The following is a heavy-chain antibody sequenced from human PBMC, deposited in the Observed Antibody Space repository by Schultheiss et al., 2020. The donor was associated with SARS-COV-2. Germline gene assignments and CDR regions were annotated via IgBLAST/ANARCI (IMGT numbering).Heavy chain of an antibody. J-gene: IGHJ5*02. D-gene: IGHD1-7*01. CDR3: ARSLYNWNYDWFDP. V-gene: IGHV1-2*02. Sequence: ASVKVSCKASGYTFTSYAMHWVRQAPGQGLEWMGWINPNSGGTNYAQKFQGRVTMTRDTSISTAYIELSRLRSDDTAVYYCARSLYNWNYDWFDPWGQGTLVTVSS. CDR2: INPNSGGT. CDR1: GYTFTSYA.